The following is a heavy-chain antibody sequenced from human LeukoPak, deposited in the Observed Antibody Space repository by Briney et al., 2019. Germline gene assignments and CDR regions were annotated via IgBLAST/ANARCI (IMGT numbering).Heavy chain of an antibody. D-gene: IGHD6-19*01. V-gene: IGHV3-21*01. Sequence: PGGSLRLSCAASGFTFSSYSMNWVRQAPGKGLEWVSSISSSSSYIYYADSVKGRFTISRDNAKNSLYLQMNSLRAEDTAVYYCASLSGYSSGWYRGPQIPDDYWGQGTLVTVSS. J-gene: IGHJ4*02. CDR2: ISSSSSYI. CDR3: ASLSGYSSGWYRGPQIPDDY. CDR1: GFTFSSYS.